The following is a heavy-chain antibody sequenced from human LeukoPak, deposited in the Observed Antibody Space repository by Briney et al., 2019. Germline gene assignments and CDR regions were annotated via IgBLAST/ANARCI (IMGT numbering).Heavy chain of an antibody. Sequence: ASVKVSCKASGYTFTSYYMHWVRQAPGQGLEWMGWINPNSGGTNYAQKFQGRVTMTRDTSISTAYMELSRLRSDDTAVYYCARVVSSSTYFDYWGQGTLVTVSS. V-gene: IGHV1-2*02. J-gene: IGHJ4*02. CDR1: GYTFTSYY. D-gene: IGHD6-6*01. CDR3: ARVVSSSTYFDY. CDR2: INPNSGGT.